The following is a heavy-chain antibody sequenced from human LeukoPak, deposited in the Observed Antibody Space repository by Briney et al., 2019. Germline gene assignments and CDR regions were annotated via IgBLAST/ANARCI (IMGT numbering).Heavy chain of an antibody. CDR2: IYHSGST. CDR1: GYSISSGYY. Sequence: SETLSLTCTVSGYSISSGYYWGWIRQPPGKGLEWIGSIYHSGSTYYNPSLRSRVTISVDTSKNQFSLKLSSVTAADTAVYYCARAKSNWYFDLWGRGTLVTVSS. V-gene: IGHV4-38-2*02. D-gene: IGHD6-6*01. CDR3: ARAKSNWYFDL. J-gene: IGHJ2*01.